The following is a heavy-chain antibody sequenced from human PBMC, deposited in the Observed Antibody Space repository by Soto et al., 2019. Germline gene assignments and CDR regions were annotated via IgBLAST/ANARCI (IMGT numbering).Heavy chain of an antibody. CDR2: MNPNSGNT. Sequence: QVQLVQSGAEVKKPGASVKVSCKASGYTFTNYNINWVRQATGQGLEWMGWMNPNSGNTGYAQKFQGRVTMTRSTSISTAYMELSSLRSEETAVYYWAREDYYGSGSYAYWGQGTLVTVSS. V-gene: IGHV1-8*01. J-gene: IGHJ4*02. D-gene: IGHD3-10*01. CDR1: GYTFTNYN. CDR3: AREDYYGSGSYAY.